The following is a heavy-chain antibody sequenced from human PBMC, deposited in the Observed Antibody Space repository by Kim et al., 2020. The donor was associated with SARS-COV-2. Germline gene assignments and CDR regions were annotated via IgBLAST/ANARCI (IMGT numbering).Heavy chain of an antibody. CDR3: AREAGVAGAYYFDY. V-gene: IGHV3-30-3*01. CDR1: GFTFSSYA. CDR2: ISYDGSNK. J-gene: IGHJ4*02. D-gene: IGHD6-19*01. Sequence: GGSLRLSCAASGFTFSSYAMHWVRQAPGKGLEWVAVISYDGSNKYYADSVKGRFTISRDNSKNTLYLQMNSLRAEDTAVYYCAREAGVAGAYYFDYWGQGTLVTVSS.